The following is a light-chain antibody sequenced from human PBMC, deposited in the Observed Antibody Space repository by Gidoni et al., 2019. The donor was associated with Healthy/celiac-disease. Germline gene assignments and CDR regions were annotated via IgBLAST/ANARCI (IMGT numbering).Light chain of an antibody. J-gene: IGKJ1*01. CDR3: QQSYSTPWT. CDR2: AAS. V-gene: IGKV1-39*01. CDR1: QSISSY. Sequence: DIQMTQSPSSLSASVGDRVTITCRASQSISSYLTWYQQKPGKAPKLLIYAASSLQSGVPSRFSGSGSGTDFTRTISSFQPEDFATYYCQQSYSTPWTFGQGTKVEIK.